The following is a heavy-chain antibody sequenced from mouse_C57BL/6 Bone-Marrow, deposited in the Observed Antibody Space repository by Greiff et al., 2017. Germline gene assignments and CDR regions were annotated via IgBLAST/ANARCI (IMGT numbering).Heavy chain of an antibody. CDR3: ARAGEQDGFYLGY. D-gene: IGHD2-3*01. J-gene: IGHJ2*01. CDR2: IDPSDSYT. CDR1: GYTFTSYW. V-gene: IGHV1-69*01. Sequence: QVQLQQSGAELVMPGASVKLSCKASGYTFTSYWMHWVKQRPGQGLEWIGEIDPSDSYTNYNQKFKGKATLTVDKSSSTAYMQLSSLTSEDSAVYDCARAGEQDGFYLGYWGQGATVSVAS.